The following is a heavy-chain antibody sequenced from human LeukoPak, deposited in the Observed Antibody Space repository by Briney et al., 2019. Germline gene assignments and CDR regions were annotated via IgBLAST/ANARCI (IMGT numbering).Heavy chain of an antibody. CDR3: ARTEVATIAH. CDR1: GGSFSGYY. Sequence: SETLSLTCAVYGGSFSGYYWSWIRQPPGKGLEWIGEINHSGSTNYNPSLKSRVTISVDTSKNQFSLKLSSVTAADTAVYYCARTEVATIAHWGQGTLVTVSS. CDR2: INHSGST. V-gene: IGHV4-34*01. J-gene: IGHJ4*02. D-gene: IGHD5-12*01.